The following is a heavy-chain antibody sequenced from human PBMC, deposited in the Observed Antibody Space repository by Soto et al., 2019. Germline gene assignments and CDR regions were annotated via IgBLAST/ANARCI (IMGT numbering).Heavy chain of an antibody. V-gene: IGHV5-51*01. D-gene: IGHD1-20*01. CDR3: ARQWGEDQNNWSVGWFVP. CDR2: IYPSDSES. CDR1: GYNFARSW. J-gene: IGHJ5*02. Sequence: EVQLVQSGAEVRKSGEALKISCQGSGYNFARSWIVWVRQMPGKGLEWMGSIYPSDSESRYRPSFQGQVTISVDKSINTAYLQWSSMRASDTALYFWARQWGEDQNNWSVGWFVPWAQGTKVIVSA.